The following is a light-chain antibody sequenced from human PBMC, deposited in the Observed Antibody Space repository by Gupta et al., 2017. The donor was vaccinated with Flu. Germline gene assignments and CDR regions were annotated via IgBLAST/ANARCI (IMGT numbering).Light chain of an antibody. J-gene: IGKJ5*01. V-gene: IGKV3-11*01. CDR1: QSVSSY. CDR3: QQRSNWPPIT. Sequence: ATLSLSPGERATLSCRASQSVSSYLAWYQQKPGQAPRLLIYDASNRATGIPARFSGSGYGTDFTLTISSLEPEDFAVYYCQQRSNWPPITFGQGTRLEIK. CDR2: DAS.